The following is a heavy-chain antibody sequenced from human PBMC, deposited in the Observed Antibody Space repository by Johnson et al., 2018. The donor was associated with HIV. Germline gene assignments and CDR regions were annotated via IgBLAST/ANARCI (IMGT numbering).Heavy chain of an antibody. V-gene: IGHV3-74*01. CDR1: GFTFSPYW. CDR3: ARDKAVGYSSGWHAFDI. J-gene: IGHJ3*02. D-gene: IGHD6-19*01. CDR2: INSDGSST. Sequence: VQLVESGGGLVQPGGSLRLSCAASGFTFSPYWMHWVRQAPGQGLVWVSRINSDGSSTSYADSVKGRFTISRDNAKNTLYLQMNSLRAEDTAVYYCARDKAVGYSSGWHAFDIWGQGTMVTVSS.